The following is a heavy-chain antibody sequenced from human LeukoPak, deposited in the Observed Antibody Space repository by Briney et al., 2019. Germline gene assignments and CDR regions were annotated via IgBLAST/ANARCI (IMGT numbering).Heavy chain of an antibody. D-gene: IGHD4-17*01. CDR1: GYTFNNYG. CDR3: ATTGDAFKI. Sequence: ASVKVSCKASGYTFNNYGVSWVRQAPGQGLERMGWISTYNGNTNYAQRLQDRVTITTDTSTSTVYMELRSLRSDDTAMYYCATTGDAFKIWGQGTMVAVSS. CDR2: ISTYNGNT. V-gene: IGHV1-18*04. J-gene: IGHJ3*02.